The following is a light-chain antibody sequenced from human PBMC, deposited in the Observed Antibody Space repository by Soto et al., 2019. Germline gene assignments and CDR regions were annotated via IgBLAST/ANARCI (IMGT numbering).Light chain of an antibody. CDR1: QSVGSN. J-gene: IGKJ4*01. CDR3: QQYNKWPLT. CDR2: EAS. Sequence: EIVMTQSPATLSVSPGERATLSCRASQSVGSNLAWYHQKPGQAPSLHIYEASTRATGISARFSGSGSGTEFTLTINSLQSEDFTVYYCQQYNKWPLTFGEGTKVEIK. V-gene: IGKV3-15*01.